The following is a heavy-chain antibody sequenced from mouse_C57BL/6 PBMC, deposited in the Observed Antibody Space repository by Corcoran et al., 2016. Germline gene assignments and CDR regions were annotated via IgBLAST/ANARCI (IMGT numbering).Heavy chain of an antibody. V-gene: IGHV1-18*01. J-gene: IGHJ3*01. CDR1: GYTFTDYN. D-gene: IGHD1-1*01. CDR2: INPNNGGT. CDR3: ARLGYYGSSSAWFAY. Sequence: EVQLQQSGPELVKPGASVKIPCKASGYTFTDYNMDWVKQSHGKSLEWIGDINPNNGGTIYNQKFKGKATLTVDKSSSTAYMELRSLTSEDTAVYYCARLGYYGSSSAWFAYWGQGTLVTVSA.